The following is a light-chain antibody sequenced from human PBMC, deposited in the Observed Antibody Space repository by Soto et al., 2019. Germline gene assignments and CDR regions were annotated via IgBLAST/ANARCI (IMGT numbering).Light chain of an antibody. CDR3: KNRGNWPLT. J-gene: IGKJ4*01. CDR1: QTVSRS. V-gene: IGKV3-11*01. CDR2: DAS. Sequence: ELVLTPSHATLSLSPGASAPLSGRGSQTVSRSLAWYQQKPGQAPRLLVYDASNRATGIPARFSGSGSGTDFTPTISSLEPEEFAVYFCKNRGNWPLTFGGGNKVAIK.